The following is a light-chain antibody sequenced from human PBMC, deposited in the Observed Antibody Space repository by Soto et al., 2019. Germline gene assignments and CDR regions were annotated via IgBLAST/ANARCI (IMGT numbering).Light chain of an antibody. V-gene: IGKV3D-15*01. CDR2: GVY. J-gene: IGKJ1*01. CDR3: QQYHSWPPRT. Sequence: VLLQSPGPLSLSPAERASLTCRASQSVSSNLAWYQQKPGQAPRLLIYGVYTRAPGIPARFSGSGSGTEFTLTISSLQSEDFAVYYCQQYHSWPPRTFGQGTKVDIK. CDR1: QSVSSN.